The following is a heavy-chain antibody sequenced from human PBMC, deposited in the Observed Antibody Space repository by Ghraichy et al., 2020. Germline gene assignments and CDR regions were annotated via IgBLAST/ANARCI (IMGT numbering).Heavy chain of an antibody. Sequence: SVKVSCKASGGTFSSYAISWVRQAPGQGLEWMGGIIPIFGTANYAQKFQGRVTITADESTSTAYMELSSLRSEDPAVYYCARTNCSSTSCYPSDDAFDIWGQGTMVTVSS. V-gene: IGHV1-69*13. CDR1: GGTFSSYA. J-gene: IGHJ3*02. CDR3: ARTNCSSTSCYPSDDAFDI. D-gene: IGHD2-2*01. CDR2: IIPIFGTA.